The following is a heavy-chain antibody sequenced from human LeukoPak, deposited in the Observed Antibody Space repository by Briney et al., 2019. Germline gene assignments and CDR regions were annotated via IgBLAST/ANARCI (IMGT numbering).Heavy chain of an antibody. J-gene: IGHJ3*02. Sequence: GGSLRLSCAASGFTFSDYYMSWIRQAPGKGLEWVSYISSSSSYTNYADSVKGRFTISRDNAKNSLYLQMYSLRAEDTAVYYCARVRDYDILTGYNDAFDIWGQGTMVTVSS. CDR2: ISSSSSYT. CDR3: ARVRDYDILTGYNDAFDI. V-gene: IGHV3-11*06. CDR1: GFTFSDYY. D-gene: IGHD3-9*01.